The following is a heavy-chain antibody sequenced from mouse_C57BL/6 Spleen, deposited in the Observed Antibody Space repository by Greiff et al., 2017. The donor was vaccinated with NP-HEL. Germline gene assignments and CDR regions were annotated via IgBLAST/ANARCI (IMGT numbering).Heavy chain of an antibody. CDR2: IYPRSGNT. CDR3: ARLGGDGSSYFDY. CDR1: GYTFTSYG. Sequence: VKLLESGAELARPGASVKLSCKASGYTFTSYGISWVKQRTGQGLEWIGEIYPRSGNTYYNEKFKGKATLTADKSSSTAYMELRSLTSEDSAVYFCARLGGDGSSYFDYWGQGTTLTVSS. D-gene: IGHD1-1*01. J-gene: IGHJ2*01. V-gene: IGHV1-81*01.